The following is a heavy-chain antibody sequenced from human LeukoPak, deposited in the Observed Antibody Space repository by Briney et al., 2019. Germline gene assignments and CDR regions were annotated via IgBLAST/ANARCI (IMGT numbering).Heavy chain of an antibody. CDR3: AKDCSSTSCYDY. D-gene: IGHD2-2*01. CDR2: ISGSGGST. Sequence: ETLSLTCAVYGGSFSGYYWSWVRQAPGKGLEWVSAISGSGGSTYYADSVKGRFTISRDNSKNTLYLQMNSLRAEDTAVYYCAKDCSSTSCYDYWGQGTLVTVSS. CDR1: GGSFSGYY. V-gene: IGHV3-23*01. J-gene: IGHJ4*02.